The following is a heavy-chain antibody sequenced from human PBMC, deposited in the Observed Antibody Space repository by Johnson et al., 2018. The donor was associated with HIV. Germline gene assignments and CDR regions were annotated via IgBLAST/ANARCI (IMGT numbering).Heavy chain of an antibody. D-gene: IGHD5-18*01. V-gene: IGHV3-9*01. Sequence: VQLVESGGGLVQPGKSLRLSCGVSGITFDDYAMHWVRQAPGKGLEWVSDISWHSGGVAKTDSVKGRFTISRDNSKNTVYLQMNSLRGEDTAIYYCARGMWIPEIDAIDIWGQGTMVTVSS. CDR3: ARGMWIPEIDAIDI. CDR1: GITFDDYA. J-gene: IGHJ3*02. CDR2: ISWHSGGV.